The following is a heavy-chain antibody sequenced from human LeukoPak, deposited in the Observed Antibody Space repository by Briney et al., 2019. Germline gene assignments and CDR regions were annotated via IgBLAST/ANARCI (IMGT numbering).Heavy chain of an antibody. D-gene: IGHD2-8*01. J-gene: IGHJ4*02. CDR1: GFTFSSYA. V-gene: IGHV3-30-3*01. Sequence: GGSLRLSCAASGFTFSSYAMHWVRQAPGKGLEWVAVISYDGSNKYYADSVKGRFTISRDNSKNTLYLQMNSLRAEDTAVYYCAKDMGIVLMVYASANFDYWGQGTLVTVSS. CDR2: ISYDGSNK. CDR3: AKDMGIVLMVYASANFDY.